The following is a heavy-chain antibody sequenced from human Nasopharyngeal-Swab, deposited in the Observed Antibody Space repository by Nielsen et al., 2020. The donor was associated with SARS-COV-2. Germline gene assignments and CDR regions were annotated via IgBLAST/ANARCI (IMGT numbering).Heavy chain of an antibody. D-gene: IGHD3-9*01. CDR2: IYPSGST. J-gene: IGHJ6*02. CDR3: AREPGVVLNGYAVFYYGMDA. CDR1: DDSFTSHH. Sequence: SETLSLTCTVSDDSFTSHHWSWIRQPAGKGLEWIGRIYPSGSTNYNPSLKSRVTMSVNTSKNQFSLKLSSVIAADTAVYYCAREPGVVLNGYAVFYYGMDAWGQGTTVTVSS. V-gene: IGHV4-4*07.